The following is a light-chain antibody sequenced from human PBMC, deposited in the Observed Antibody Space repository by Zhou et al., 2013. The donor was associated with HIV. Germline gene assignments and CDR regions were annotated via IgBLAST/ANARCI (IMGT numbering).Light chain of an antibody. J-gene: IGKJ1*01. CDR3: LQHDSYPPT. Sequence: DIQLTQSPSSLSASVGDRVTLTCRASESITSHLNWFQQKPGKAPKRLIYAASSLQSGVPSRFSGSGSGTEFTLTISSLQPEDFATYYCLQHDSYPPTFGQGTKVEIK. CDR2: AAS. V-gene: IGKV1-17*01. CDR1: ESITSH.